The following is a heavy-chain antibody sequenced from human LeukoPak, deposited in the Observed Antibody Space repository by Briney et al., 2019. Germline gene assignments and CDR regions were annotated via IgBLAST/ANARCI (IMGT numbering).Heavy chain of an antibody. V-gene: IGHV3-48*04. CDR2: ISSSSSTI. J-gene: IGHJ6*02. Sequence: PGGSLRLSCAASGFTFSSYAMSWVRQASGKGLEWVSYISSSSSTIYYADSVKGRFTISRDNAKNSLYLQMNSLRAEDTAVYYCARFARDYYYGMDVWGQGTTVTVSS. CDR3: ARFARDYYYGMDV. CDR1: GFTFSSYA.